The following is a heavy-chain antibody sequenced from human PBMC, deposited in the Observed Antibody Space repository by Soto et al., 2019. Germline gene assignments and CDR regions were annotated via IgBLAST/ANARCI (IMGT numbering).Heavy chain of an antibody. D-gene: IGHD3-16*01. CDR1: GFSLRTTGVG. V-gene: IGHV2-5*01. CDR2: IYWNDDK. J-gene: IGHJ4*02. CDR3: AHTWGLPFDY. Sequence: QITLKESGPPLVEPTQTLTLTCTYSGFSLRTTGVGVGWIRQPPGEALEWLGIIYWNDDKRYSPSLKNRFTLTSDISKSQVVLTMTNMDPVDTATYYCAHTWGLPFDYWGQGTLVIVSS.